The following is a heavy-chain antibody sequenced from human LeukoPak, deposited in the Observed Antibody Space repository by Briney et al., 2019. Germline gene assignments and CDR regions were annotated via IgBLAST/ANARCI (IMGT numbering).Heavy chain of an antibody. CDR1: GGSISSYY. D-gene: IGHD4-11*01. CDR2: IYYSGST. V-gene: IGHV4-59*05. CDR3: ARQAWDYSNYYFDY. Sequence: PSETLSLTCTVSGGSISSYYWSWIRQPPGKGLEWIGSIYYSGSTYYNPSLKSRVTISVDTSKNQFSLKLSSVTAADTAVYCCARQAWDYSNYYFDYWGQGTLVTVSS. J-gene: IGHJ4*02.